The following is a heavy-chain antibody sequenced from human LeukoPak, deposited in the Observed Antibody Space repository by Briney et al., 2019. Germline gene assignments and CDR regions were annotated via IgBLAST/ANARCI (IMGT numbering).Heavy chain of an antibody. CDR3: AILSSGYYLFGY. Sequence: PSETLSLTCAVSGGSISSSSYYWGWIRQPPGKGLEWIGSIYYSGSTYYNPSLKSRVTISVDTSKNQFSLKLSSVTAADTAVYYCAILSSGYYLFGYWGQGTLVTVSS. V-gene: IGHV4-39*01. J-gene: IGHJ4*02. D-gene: IGHD3-22*01. CDR2: IYYSGST. CDR1: GGSISSSSYY.